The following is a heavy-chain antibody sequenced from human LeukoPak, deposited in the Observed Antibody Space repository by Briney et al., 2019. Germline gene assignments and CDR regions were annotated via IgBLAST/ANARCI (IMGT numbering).Heavy chain of an antibody. CDR1: GGSISSYY. Sequence: SETLSLTCTASGGSISSYYWSWIRQPAGKGLEWIGRIYTSGSTNYNPSLKSRRTMSVDTYKNQFSLNLRSVTAADTAVYYCARGRVVGYTYGSSDLDYWGQGTLVTVSS. CDR3: ARGRVVGYTYGSSDLDY. D-gene: IGHD5-18*01. J-gene: IGHJ4*02. CDR2: IYTSGST. V-gene: IGHV4-4*07.